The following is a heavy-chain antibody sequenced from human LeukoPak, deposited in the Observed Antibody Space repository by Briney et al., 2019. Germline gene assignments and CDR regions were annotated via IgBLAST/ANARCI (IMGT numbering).Heavy chain of an antibody. D-gene: IGHD3-3*01. Sequence: GGSLRFSCAASGFTFSSYWMHWVRQAPGKGLVWVSRIQTDGSSTTYADSVRGRFTISRDNAKNTLYLQMNSLRAEDTAVFYCASHPGYDFWSGYSYWGQGTLVTVSS. J-gene: IGHJ4*02. V-gene: IGHV3-74*01. CDR1: GFTFSSYW. CDR3: ASHPGYDFWSGYSY. CDR2: IQTDGSST.